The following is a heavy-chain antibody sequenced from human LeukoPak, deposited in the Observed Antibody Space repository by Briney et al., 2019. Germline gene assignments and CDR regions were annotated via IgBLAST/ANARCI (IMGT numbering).Heavy chain of an antibody. J-gene: IGHJ4*02. V-gene: IGHV1-24*01. CDR2: FDPEDGET. CDR3: ATAAYYYDSRGYSRFDY. Sequence: ASVKVSCKVSGYTLTELSMHWVRQAPGKGFEWMGGFDPEDGETIYAQKFQGRVTMTEDTSTDTAYMELSSLRSEDTAVYYCATAAYYYDSRGYSRFDYWGQGTLVTVSS. CDR1: GYTLTELS. D-gene: IGHD3-22*01.